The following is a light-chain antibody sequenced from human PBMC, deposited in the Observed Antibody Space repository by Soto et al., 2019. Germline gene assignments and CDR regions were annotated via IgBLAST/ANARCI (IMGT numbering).Light chain of an antibody. V-gene: IGLV1-40*01. CDR2: GNS. CDR3: QSYDSSLGYV. CDR1: SPNIGAGYD. Sequence: QSVLTQPPSVSGAPGQRVTLSCTGGSPNIGAGYDVHWYQQLPGTAPKLLIYGNSNRPSGVPDRFSGSKSGTSASLAITGLQAEDEADYYCQSYDSSLGYVFGTGTKLTVL. J-gene: IGLJ1*01.